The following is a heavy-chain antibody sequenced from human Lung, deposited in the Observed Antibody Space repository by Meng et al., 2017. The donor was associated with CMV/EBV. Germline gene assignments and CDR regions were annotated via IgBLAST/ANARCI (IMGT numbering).Heavy chain of an antibody. CDR2: IKQDGSEK. V-gene: IGHV3-7*01. CDR3: ARDRGAFDI. Sequence: GEXXKISCAASGFTFSYFWMSWVRQAPGKGLEWVANIKQDGSEKYYVDSVEGRFTISRDNAKNSLYLQMNSLRTEDTAVYYCARDRGAFDIWGQGTVVTVSS. J-gene: IGHJ3*02. D-gene: IGHD3-10*01. CDR1: GFTFSYFW.